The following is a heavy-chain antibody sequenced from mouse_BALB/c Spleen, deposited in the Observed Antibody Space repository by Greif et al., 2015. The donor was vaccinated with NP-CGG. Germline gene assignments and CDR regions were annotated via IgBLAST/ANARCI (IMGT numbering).Heavy chain of an antibody. V-gene: IGHV1-54*01. CDR2: INPGSGGT. CDR1: GYAFTNYL. J-gene: IGHJ4*01. D-gene: IGHD2-2*01. Sequence: VQLQQSGAELVRPGTSVKVSCKASGYAFTNYLIEWVKQRPGQGLAWIGVINPGSGGTNYNEKFKGKATLTADKSSSTAYMQLSSLTSDDSAVYFCARKDYGYDGDYAMDYWGQGTSVTVSS. CDR3: ARKDYGYDGDYAMDY.